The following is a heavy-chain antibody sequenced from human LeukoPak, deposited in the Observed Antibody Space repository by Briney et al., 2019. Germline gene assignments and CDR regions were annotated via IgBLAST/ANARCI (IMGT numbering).Heavy chain of an antibody. D-gene: IGHD6-19*01. CDR1: GFTLSNYS. CDR2: ISYDGSNK. J-gene: IGHJ6*02. V-gene: IGHV3-30-3*01. Sequence: PGGSLRLSCAASGFTLSNYSMHWVRQAPGKGLDWVAVISYDGSNKYYADSVKGRFTISRDNSKNTLYLQMNSLRAEDTAVYYCARVHSSGWYYYYYYGMDVWGQGTTVTVSS. CDR3: ARVHSSGWYYYYYYGMDV.